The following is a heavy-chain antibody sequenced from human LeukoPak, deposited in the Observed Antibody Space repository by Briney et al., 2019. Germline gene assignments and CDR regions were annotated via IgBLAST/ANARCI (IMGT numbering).Heavy chain of an antibody. CDR2: INHSGST. D-gene: IGHD5-18*01. V-gene: IGHV4-34*01. Sequence: SETLSLTCAVYGGSFSGYYWSWIRQPPGKGLEWIGEINHSGSTNYNPSLKSRVTISVGTSKNQFSLKLSSVTAADTAVYYCARRRSGYRIDYWGQGTLVTVSS. CDR3: ARRRSGYRIDY. CDR1: GGSFSGYY. J-gene: IGHJ4*02.